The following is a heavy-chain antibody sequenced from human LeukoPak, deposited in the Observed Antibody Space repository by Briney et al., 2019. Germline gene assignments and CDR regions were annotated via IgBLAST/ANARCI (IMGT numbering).Heavy chain of an antibody. D-gene: IGHD5-24*01. Sequence: SETLSLTCTVSGGSISSGGYYWSWIRQHPGKGLEWIGYIYYSGSTYYNPSLKSRVTISVDTSKNQFSLKLSSVTAADTAVYYCARDERDGYDYWSQGTLVTVSS. CDR1: GGSISSGGYY. CDR3: ARDERDGYDY. CDR2: IYYSGST. J-gene: IGHJ4*02. V-gene: IGHV4-31*03.